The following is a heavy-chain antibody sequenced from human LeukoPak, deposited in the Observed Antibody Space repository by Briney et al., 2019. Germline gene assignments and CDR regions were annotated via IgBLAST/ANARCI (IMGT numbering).Heavy chain of an antibody. CDR2: TYYRSKWYP. CDR3: ARDVATTGWYTFDY. CDR1: GDSVSSTNGA. Sequence: SQTLSVTCAISGDSVSSTNGAWNWPRHSPSRGLERLGRTYYRSKWYPEYAVSVKGRITISPDTSNNQFSQQLSSVTPEDTAVYYWARDVATTGWYTFDYWGQGTLVTVSA. V-gene: IGHV6-1*01. J-gene: IGHJ4*02. D-gene: IGHD6-19*01.